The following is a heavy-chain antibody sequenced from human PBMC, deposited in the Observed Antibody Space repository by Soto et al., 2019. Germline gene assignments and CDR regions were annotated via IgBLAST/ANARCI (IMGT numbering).Heavy chain of an antibody. CDR2: IDPTDSYK. D-gene: IGHD1-26*01. Sequence: GESLKISCKGSGYIFSDYWISWVRQEPGKGLEWLGRIDPTDSYKDYSPSFPGHVTMSVDKSIRTAYLEWSSLKASDSAMYYCARQKWAEALDIWGQGTMGTVSS. CDR3: ARQKWAEALDI. J-gene: IGHJ3*02. V-gene: IGHV5-10-1*01. CDR1: GYIFSDYW.